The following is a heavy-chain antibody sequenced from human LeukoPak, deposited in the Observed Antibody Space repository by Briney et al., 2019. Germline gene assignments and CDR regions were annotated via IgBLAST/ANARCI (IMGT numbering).Heavy chain of an antibody. CDR3: ARGPGVPHYFDY. J-gene: IGHJ4*02. D-gene: IGHD2-8*01. CDR2: IYSGGST. V-gene: IGHV3-53*01. Sequence: GGSLRLSCAASGFTFSSYAMSWVRQAPGKGLEWVSVIYSGGSTYYADSVKGRFTISRDNSKNTLYLQMNSLRAEDTAVYYCARGPGVPHYFDYWGQGTLVTVSS. CDR1: GFTFSSYA.